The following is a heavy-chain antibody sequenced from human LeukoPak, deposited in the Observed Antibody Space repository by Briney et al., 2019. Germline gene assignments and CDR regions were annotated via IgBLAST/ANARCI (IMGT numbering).Heavy chain of an antibody. CDR1: GFSFRSFA. V-gene: IGHV3-64D*09. J-gene: IGHJ4*02. CDR3: VKVRDISWFSSNCDH. D-gene: IGHD1-1*01. Sequence: GGSLRLSCSASGFSFRSFAMNWVRQAPGKGLEYVSAISTNGGSTYYADSVKGRFSISRDNSKNTLYRQMSTLRTEDTTVYYDVKVRDISWFSSNCDHGGQGTLVTVSS. CDR2: ISTNGGST.